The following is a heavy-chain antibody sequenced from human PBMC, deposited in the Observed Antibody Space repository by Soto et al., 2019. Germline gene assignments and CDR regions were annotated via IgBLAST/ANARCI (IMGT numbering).Heavy chain of an antibody. D-gene: IGHD6-19*01. CDR2: IIPSFGTA. V-gene: IGHV1-69*06. CDR1: GGTFSSYA. Sequence: GSSVKVCCKASGGTFSSYAISWVRQAPGQGLEWMGGIIPSFGTANYAQKFQGRVTITADKSTSTAYMELSSLRSEDTAVYYCARGHSCWYDFDIWGQGSMDTVS. J-gene: IGHJ3*02. CDR3: ARGHSCWYDFDI.